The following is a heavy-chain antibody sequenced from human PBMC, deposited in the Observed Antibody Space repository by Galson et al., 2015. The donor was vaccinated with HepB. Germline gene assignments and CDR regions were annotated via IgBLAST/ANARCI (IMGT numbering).Heavy chain of an antibody. V-gene: IGHV3-23*01. CDR2: IVGSGTRT. Sequence: SLRLSCAASKFTFKNNAMSWVRQAPGKGLEWVSSIVGSGTRTFYADSVRGRFTISRDNSKNTLYLRMNSLRPEDTATYYCASVGEDYGGDPLLYYFAYWGQGALVTVSS. D-gene: IGHD4-23*01. CDR1: KFTFKNNA. CDR3: ASVGEDYGGDPLLYYFAY. J-gene: IGHJ4*02.